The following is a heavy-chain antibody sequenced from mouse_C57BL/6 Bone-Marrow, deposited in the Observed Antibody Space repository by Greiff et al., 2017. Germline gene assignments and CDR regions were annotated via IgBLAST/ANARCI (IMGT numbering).Heavy chain of an antibody. CDR3: ARSTMVTTHYYAMDY. V-gene: IGHV1-81*01. J-gene: IGHJ4*01. D-gene: IGHD2-2*01. CDR2: IHPRSGNT. Sequence: VQLQQSGAELARPGASVKLSCKASGYTFTSYGISWVKQRTGQGLEWIGEIHPRSGNTYYNEKFKGKATLTADKSSSTAYMELRSLTSEDSAVYFCARSTMVTTHYYAMDYWGQGTSVTVSS. CDR1: GYTFTSYG.